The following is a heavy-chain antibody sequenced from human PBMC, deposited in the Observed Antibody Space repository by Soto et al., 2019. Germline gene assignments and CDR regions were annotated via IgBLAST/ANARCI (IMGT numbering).Heavy chain of an antibody. D-gene: IGHD3-3*01. CDR2: MYYSGNT. CDR1: GGPITNYY. V-gene: IGHV4-59*01. Sequence: PSETLSLPWTVSGGPITNYYWSWIRQPPGKRLEYIGYMYYSGNTYYNPSLKSRVTISGDASKKQFSLKLRSVTAADTALYYCVGGLPEWARIDFWPQGTLVTSSS. CDR3: VGGLPEWARIDF. J-gene: IGHJ4*02.